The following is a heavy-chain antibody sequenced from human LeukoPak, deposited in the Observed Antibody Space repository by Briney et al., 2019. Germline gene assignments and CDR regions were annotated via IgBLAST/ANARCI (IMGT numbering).Heavy chain of an antibody. J-gene: IGHJ4*02. Sequence: SGGSLRLSCAASGFTFSSYAMSWVRQAPGKGLEWVSSISSSSSYIYYADSVKGRFTTSRDNAKNSLYLQMNSLRAEDTAVYYCARDPADIAYCGGDCYPRGDYWGQGTLVTVSS. D-gene: IGHD2-21*02. V-gene: IGHV3-21*01. CDR2: ISSSSSYI. CDR1: GFTFSSYA. CDR3: ARDPADIAYCGGDCYPRGDY.